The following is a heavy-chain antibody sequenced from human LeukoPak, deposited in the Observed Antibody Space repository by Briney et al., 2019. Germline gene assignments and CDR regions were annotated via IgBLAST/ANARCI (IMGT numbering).Heavy chain of an antibody. CDR2: ISGSGAST. Sequence: GGSLRLSCAASGFTFSSYAMTWVRQAPGKGLEWVSAISGSGASTYYADSVKGRFTISRDNSKNTLYLQMNSLRAEDTAVYYCAKDKFCSGGSCYYDYWGQGTLVTVSS. V-gene: IGHV3-23*01. D-gene: IGHD2-15*01. J-gene: IGHJ4*02. CDR3: AKDKFCSGGSCYYDY. CDR1: GFTFSSYA.